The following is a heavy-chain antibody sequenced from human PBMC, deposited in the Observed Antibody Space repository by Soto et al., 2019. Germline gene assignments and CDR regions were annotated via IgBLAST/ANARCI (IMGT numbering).Heavy chain of an antibody. Sequence: GGSLRLSCAASGFTFSSYSMNWVRQAPGKGLEWVSSISSSSSYIYYADSVKGRFTISRDNAKNSLYLQMNSLRAEDTAVYYCARDSELRAFDIWGQGTMVTVSS. CDR1: GFTFSSYS. D-gene: IGHD1-26*01. J-gene: IGHJ3*02. CDR3: ARDSELRAFDI. CDR2: ISSSSSYI. V-gene: IGHV3-21*01.